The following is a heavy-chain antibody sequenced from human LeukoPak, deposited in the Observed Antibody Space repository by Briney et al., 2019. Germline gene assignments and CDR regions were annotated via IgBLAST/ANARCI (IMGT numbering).Heavy chain of an antibody. Sequence: GGSLRLSCAASGFTFSTSGMHWVRQSPGKGLDWVAFIRNDGTKKNYADSVKGRFTISGDNSKNTLYLQMDSLSAEDTAVYYCVKVDAWGQGTLVTVSS. J-gene: IGHJ4*02. D-gene: IGHD2-8*01. CDR3: VKVDA. V-gene: IGHV3-30*02. CDR2: IRNDGTKK. CDR1: GFTFSTSG.